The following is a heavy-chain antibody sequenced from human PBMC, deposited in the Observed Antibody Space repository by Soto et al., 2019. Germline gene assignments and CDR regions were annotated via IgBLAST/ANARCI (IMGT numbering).Heavy chain of an antibody. J-gene: IGHJ5*02. V-gene: IGHV4-38-2*02. CDR3: AREWNVAGAARLNWFDP. Sequence: SETLSLTCAVSGYSISSGYNWGWLRQPPGKGLEWIGNIYHSGSTNYNPSLRSRVTISVETSKNQFSLRMSAVTAAETAVYYCAREWNVAGAARLNWFDPWGPGTLLTVYS. D-gene: IGHD6-6*01. CDR2: IYHSGST. CDR1: GYSISSGYN.